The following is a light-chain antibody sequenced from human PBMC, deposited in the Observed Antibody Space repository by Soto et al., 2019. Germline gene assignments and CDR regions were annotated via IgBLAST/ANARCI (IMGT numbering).Light chain of an antibody. Sequence: EIVMTQSPATLSVSPGERATLSCRASQSVSSNLAWYQQKPGQAPRLLIYGASTRATGIPARFSGSGSGTECTLPISSMKSEDFAVYYCQQYNNWPYTFGQGTKLEIK. J-gene: IGKJ2*01. CDR1: QSVSSN. CDR3: QQYNNWPYT. V-gene: IGKV3-15*01. CDR2: GAS.